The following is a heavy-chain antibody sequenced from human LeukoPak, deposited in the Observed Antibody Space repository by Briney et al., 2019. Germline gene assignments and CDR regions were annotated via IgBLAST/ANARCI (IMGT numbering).Heavy chain of an antibody. CDR2: ISGSGGST. CDR3: VRGDWGSGY. J-gene: IGHJ4*02. Sequence: PGGSLRLSCAASGFTFSSYAMSWVRQAPGKGLEWVSAISGSGGSTYYADSVKGRFTISRDNAESTLYLQMNSLRAEDTAVYYCVRGDWGSGYWGQGTLVTVSS. V-gene: IGHV3-23*01. CDR1: GFTFSSYA. D-gene: IGHD7-27*01.